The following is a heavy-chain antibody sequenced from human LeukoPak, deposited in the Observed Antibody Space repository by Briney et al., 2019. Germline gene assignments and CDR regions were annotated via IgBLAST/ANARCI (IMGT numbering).Heavy chain of an antibody. D-gene: IGHD6-13*01. CDR3: ARERAAAGRYYFDY. Sequence: SETLSLTCTVSGGSISSYYWSWIRQPPGKGLEWIGRIYTSGSTNYNPSLKSRVTISVDTSKNQFSLKLSSVTAADTAVYYCARERAAAGRYYFDYWGQGTLVTVSS. J-gene: IGHJ4*02. CDR1: GGSISSYY. V-gene: IGHV4-4*07. CDR2: IYTSGST.